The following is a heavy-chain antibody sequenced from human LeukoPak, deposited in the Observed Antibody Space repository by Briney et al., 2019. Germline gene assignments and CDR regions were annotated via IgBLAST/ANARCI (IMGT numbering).Heavy chain of an antibody. V-gene: IGHV1-69*01. CDR1: GGTFSSYA. CDR2: IIPIFGTA. Sequence: SVKVSCKASGGTFSSYAISWVRQAPGQGLEWMGGIIPIFGTANYAQKFQGRVTLTADESTSTAYMELSSLRSEDTAVYYSARGLELGVYNWFDPWGQGTLVTVSS. J-gene: IGHJ5*02. CDR3: ARGLELGVYNWFDP. D-gene: IGHD3-10*01.